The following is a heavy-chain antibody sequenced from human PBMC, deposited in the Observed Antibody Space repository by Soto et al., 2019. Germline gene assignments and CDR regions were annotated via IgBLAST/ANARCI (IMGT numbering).Heavy chain of an antibody. D-gene: IGHD6-19*01. CDR3: ARQRGSGWSFDY. V-gene: IGHV4-61*01. J-gene: IGHJ4*02. CDR2: IYYSGST. Sequence: PSETLSLTCTVSGGSVSSGNYYWSWIRQPPGKGLEWLGYIYYSGSTNYNPSLKSRVTISIDTSKNQFSLNLNSVTAADTAVYYCARQRGSGWSFDYWGQGTLVTVSS. CDR1: GGSVSSGNYY.